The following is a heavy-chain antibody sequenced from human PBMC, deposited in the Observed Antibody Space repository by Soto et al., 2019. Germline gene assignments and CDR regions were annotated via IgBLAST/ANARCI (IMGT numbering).Heavy chain of an antibody. CDR3: ARERGLIVGATPYYYGMDV. CDR1: GYTFTSYG. V-gene: IGHV1-18*01. Sequence: ASVKVSCKASGYTFTSYGISWVRQAPGQGLEWMGWISAYNGNTNYAQKLQGRVTMTTDTSTSTAYMELRSLRSNDTAVYYCARERGLIVGATPYYYGMDVWGQGTTVTVSS. CDR2: ISAYNGNT. D-gene: IGHD1-26*01. J-gene: IGHJ6*02.